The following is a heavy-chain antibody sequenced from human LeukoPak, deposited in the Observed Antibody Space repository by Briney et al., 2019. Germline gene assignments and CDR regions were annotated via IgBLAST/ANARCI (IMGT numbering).Heavy chain of an antibody. CDR2: ISGSRDNT. V-gene: IGHV3-23*01. Sequence: PGGSLRLSCAASGFTLRSYGVQWVRQAPGKGVEWVSTISGSRDNTYYADTVKGRFTISRENSKNTLYVQMNSLRAEDTAVYYCARVTYGSGTYGAFDYWGQGTLVTVSS. CDR3: ARVTYGSGTYGAFDY. D-gene: IGHD3-10*01. CDR1: GFTLRSYG. J-gene: IGHJ4*02.